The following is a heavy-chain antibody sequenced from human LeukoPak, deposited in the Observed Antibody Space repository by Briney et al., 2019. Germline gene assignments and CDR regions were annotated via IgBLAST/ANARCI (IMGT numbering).Heavy chain of an antibody. J-gene: IGHJ4*02. D-gene: IGHD1-26*01. CDR2: IREDGSDK. CDR3: VTTKRESDFDY. V-gene: IGHV3-7*05. CDR1: GFIFSSYW. Sequence: GGSLRLSCAASGFIFSSYWMFWVRQAPGKGLEWVASIREDGSDKYYVDSVKGRFTISRDNARNSLYLQMNSLGAEDTAVYYCVTTKRESDFDYWGQGTLVTVSS.